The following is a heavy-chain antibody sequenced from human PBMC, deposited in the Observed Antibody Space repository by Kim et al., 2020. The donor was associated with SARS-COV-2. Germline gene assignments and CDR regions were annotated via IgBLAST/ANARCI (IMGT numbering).Heavy chain of an antibody. D-gene: IGHD5-18*01. J-gene: IGHJ6*02. CDR1: GFTFSSYG. CDR2: ISYDGSNK. CDR3: AKMVTTSTYYYYYYGMDV. V-gene: IGHV3-30*18. Sequence: GGSLRLSCAASGFTFSSYGMHWVRQAPGKGLEWVAVISYDGSNKYYADSVKGRFTISRDNSKNTLYLQMNSLRAEDTAVYYCAKMVTTSTYYYYYYGMDVWGQGTTVTVSS.